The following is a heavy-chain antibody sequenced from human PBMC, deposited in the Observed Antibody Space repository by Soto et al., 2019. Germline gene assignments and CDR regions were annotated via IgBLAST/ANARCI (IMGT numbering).Heavy chain of an antibody. CDR2: IFHDGTA. CDR3: ARLVYDTRLNYMYFDF. J-gene: IGHJ4*02. D-gene: IGHD3-10*01. CDR1: GVSLTSGNW. V-gene: IGHV4-4*02. Sequence: GTPSETLSLTCAVSGVSLTSGNWWTWVRQSPQRGLEYIGEIFHDGTANYYPSFERRVAMSVDTSRNQFSLKLTSVTAADTAVYFCARLVYDTRLNYMYFDFWGPGTLVTVSS.